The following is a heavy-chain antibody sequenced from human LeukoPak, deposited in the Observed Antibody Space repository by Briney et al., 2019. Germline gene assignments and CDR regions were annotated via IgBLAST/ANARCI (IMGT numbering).Heavy chain of an antibody. D-gene: IGHD3-16*01. CDR1: GYTFTSYG. CDR3: ARDQGGGPSSYYYYYGMDV. J-gene: IGHJ6*02. Sequence: ASVKVSCKASGYTFTSYGISWVRQAPGQGLEWMGWISAYNGNTNYAQKLQGRVTITTDTSTGTAYMELRSLRSDDTAVYYCARDQGGGPSSYYYYYGMDVWGQGTTVTVSS. CDR2: ISAYNGNT. V-gene: IGHV1-18*01.